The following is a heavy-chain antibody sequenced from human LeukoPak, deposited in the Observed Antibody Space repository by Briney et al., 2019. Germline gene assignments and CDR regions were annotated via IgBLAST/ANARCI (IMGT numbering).Heavy chain of an antibody. CDR2: IYSGGNT. J-gene: IGHJ4*02. D-gene: IGHD2-2*01. CDR3: ARGDTSSYDY. Sequence: PGGSLRLSCAASGFTVSINYMSWVRQAPGKGLEWVSVIYSGGNTYYADSVKGRYTISRDKSKNTVYLQMNSLRADDTAVYYCARGDTSSYDYWGQGTLVTVSS. V-gene: IGHV3-53*01. CDR1: GFTVSINY.